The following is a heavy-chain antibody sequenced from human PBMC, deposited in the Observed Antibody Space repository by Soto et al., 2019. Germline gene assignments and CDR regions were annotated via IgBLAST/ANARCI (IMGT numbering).Heavy chain of an antibody. CDR3: ARETGTTIRYYYYYMDV. J-gene: IGHJ6*03. CDR2: ISGSGGST. V-gene: IGHV3-23*01. Sequence: GGSLRLSCAASGFTFSSYAMSWVRQAPGKGLEWVSAISGSGGSTYYADSVKGRFTISRDNSKNTLYLQMNSLRAEDTAVYYCARETGTTIRYYYYYMDVWGKGTTVTVSS. CDR1: GFTFSSYA. D-gene: IGHD1-1*01.